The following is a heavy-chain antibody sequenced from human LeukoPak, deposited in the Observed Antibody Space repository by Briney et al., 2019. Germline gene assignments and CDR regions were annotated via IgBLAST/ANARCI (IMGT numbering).Heavy chain of an antibody. CDR1: GFSLSTSGVG. CDR3: AHLISAAETFDY. CDR2: IFWDDDK. V-gene: IGHV2-5*02. Sequence: SGPTLVKPTQTLTLTCTFSGFSLSTSGVGVGWIRQPPGKALEWLALIFWDDDKRYSPSLKRRLTITKDTSKNQVVLTRISMDPVDTATYYCAHLISAAETFDYWGQGTLVTVSS. D-gene: IGHD6-13*01. J-gene: IGHJ4*02.